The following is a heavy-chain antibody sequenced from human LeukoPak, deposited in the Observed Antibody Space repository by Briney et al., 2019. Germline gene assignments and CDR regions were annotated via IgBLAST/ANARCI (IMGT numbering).Heavy chain of an antibody. CDR1: GYSISSGYY. CDR2: IYHSGST. D-gene: IGHD6-19*01. CDR3: ARVVGSGWYFFDQ. V-gene: IGHV4-38-2*02. Sequence: PSETLSLTCTVSGYSISSGYYWGWIRQPPGKGLEWIGSIYHSGSTYYNPSLKSRVTISVDTSKNQFSLKLRSLTAADTAVYYCARVVGSGWYFFDQWGQGTLVTVSS. J-gene: IGHJ4*02.